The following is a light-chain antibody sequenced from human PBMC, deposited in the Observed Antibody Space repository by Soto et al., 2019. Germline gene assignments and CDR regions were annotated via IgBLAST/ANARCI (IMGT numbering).Light chain of an antibody. J-gene: IGLJ1*01. V-gene: IGLV2-11*01. CDR3: FAFTTSYTHV. CDR1: SSDVGAYAY. CDR2: EVN. Sequence: QSALTQPRSVSGSPGQSVTISCTGTSSDVGAYAYVSWFRQYPGKAPKLMISEVNNRPSGVSNRFSGSKSGTTAYLTISGLQVEDEAEYFCFAFTTSYTHVFGTGTKLTVL.